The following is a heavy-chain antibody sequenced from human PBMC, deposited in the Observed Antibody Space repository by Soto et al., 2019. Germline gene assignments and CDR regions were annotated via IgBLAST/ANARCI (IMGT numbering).Heavy chain of an antibody. V-gene: IGHV4-30-2*01. CDR3: ARGGGSDSFDY. Sequence: PSETLSLTCTVSGGSITFGGYSWSWIRQTPGKGLEWIGYINHLETTFYNPSFESRLTLSIDRAKNQFSLKLHSMSAAGRAVYFCARGGGSDSFDYWGQGILVTVSS. CDR2: INHLETT. CDR1: GGSITFGGYS. J-gene: IGHJ4*02. D-gene: IGHD1-26*01.